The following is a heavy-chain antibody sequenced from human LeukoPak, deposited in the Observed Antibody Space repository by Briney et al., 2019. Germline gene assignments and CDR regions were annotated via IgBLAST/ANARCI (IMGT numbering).Heavy chain of an antibody. V-gene: IGHV3-23*01. CDR3: AKVRDTRDWYKDAFDI. CDR2: ITGTGGST. D-gene: IGHD6-19*01. CDR1: GFTFSNYW. Sequence: GGSLRLSCAASGFTFSNYWMSWVRQAPGKGLEWVSAITGTGGSTYYAASVKGRFTVSRDNSKNTLYLQMSSLRAEDTAMYYCAKVRDTRDWYKDAFDIWGQGTRVTVSS. J-gene: IGHJ3*02.